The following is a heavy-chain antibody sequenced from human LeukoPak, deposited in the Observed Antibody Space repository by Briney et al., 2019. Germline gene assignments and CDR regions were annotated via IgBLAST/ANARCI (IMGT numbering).Heavy chain of an antibody. CDR1: GFTFSSYA. V-gene: IGHV3-23*01. Sequence: GGSLRLSCAAPGFTFSSYAMSWVRQVPGKGLEWVSAISETGVGTYYAGSVRGRFSISRDNSKNTLYLQMNSLRADDTAVYYCAKEVKVVNLHLNSWGQGTLVTVSS. D-gene: IGHD4-23*01. CDR3: AKEVKVVNLHLNS. J-gene: IGHJ4*02. CDR2: ISETGVGT.